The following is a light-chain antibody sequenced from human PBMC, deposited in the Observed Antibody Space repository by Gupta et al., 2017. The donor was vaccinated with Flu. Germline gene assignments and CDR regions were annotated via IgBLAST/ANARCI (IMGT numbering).Light chain of an antibody. CDR2: EVT. J-gene: IGLJ3*02. Sequence: TSSDVGAHDHVSWYQQHPGKAPKLMICEVTNRPSGVSNRFSGSKSGNTASLTISGPQPEDEADYYCISYTNSNTWVFGGGTKLTVL. V-gene: IGLV2-14*01. CDR1: SSDVGAHDH. CDR3: ISYTNSNTWV.